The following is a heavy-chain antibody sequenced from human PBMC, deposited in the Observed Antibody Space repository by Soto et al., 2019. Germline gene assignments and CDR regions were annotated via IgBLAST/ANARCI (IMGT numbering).Heavy chain of an antibody. CDR2: ISGSGGST. CDR3: AKDLRPSFIWFGEFLDAFDI. V-gene: IGHV3-23*01. D-gene: IGHD3-10*01. CDR1: GFTFSSYA. J-gene: IGHJ3*02. Sequence: EVPLLESGGGLVQPGGSLRLSCAAYGFTFSSYAMSWVRQAPGKGLEWVSAISGSGGSTYYADSVKGRFTISRDNSKNTLYLQMTSLRAEDTAVYYCAKDLRPSFIWFGEFLDAFDIWGQGTMFTVSS.